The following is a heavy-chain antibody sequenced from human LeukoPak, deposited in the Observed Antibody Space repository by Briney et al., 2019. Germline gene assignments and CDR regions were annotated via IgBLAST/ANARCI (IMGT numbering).Heavy chain of an antibody. Sequence: GGSLRPSCAASGFPLSSYAMSWVRQVPGKGLEWVSATSSSDDGTYHADSVRGRFTIYRDNFRNTLYLQMNRLRVEDAALYYCARAPVTSCRGAFCYPFDLWGQGVLVTVSS. D-gene: IGHD2-21*01. J-gene: IGHJ4*02. CDR3: ARAPVTSCRGAFCYPFDL. V-gene: IGHV3-23*01. CDR1: GFPLSSYA. CDR2: TSSSDDGT.